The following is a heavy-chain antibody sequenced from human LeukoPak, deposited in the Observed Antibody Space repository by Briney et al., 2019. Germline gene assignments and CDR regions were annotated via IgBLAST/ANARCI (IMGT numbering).Heavy chain of an antibody. CDR3: ARDLFNVEMATMARDY. Sequence: ASVKVSCKASGYTFTSYYMHWVRQAPGQGLEWMGWINPNSGGTNYAQKFQGRVTMTRDTSISTAYMELSRLRSDDTAVYYCARDLFNVEMATMARDYWGQGTLVTVSS. CDR1: GYTFTSYY. J-gene: IGHJ4*02. V-gene: IGHV1-2*02. CDR2: INPNSGGT. D-gene: IGHD5-24*01.